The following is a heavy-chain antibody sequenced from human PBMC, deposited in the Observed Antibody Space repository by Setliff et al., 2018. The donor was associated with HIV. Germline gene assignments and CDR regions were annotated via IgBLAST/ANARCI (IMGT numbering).Heavy chain of an antibody. V-gene: IGHV4-39*01. D-gene: IGHD3-22*01. Sequence: SSETLSLTCTVSGGSISNSRYYWSWIRQPPGRGLEWIGSIYYSGSTYYNPSLKSRVTISVDTSKNQFSLKLSSVTAADAAVYYCASRVYYYDSSGYLREEGFDPWGQGTLVTVSS. CDR2: IYYSGST. CDR1: GGSISNSRYY. CDR3: ASRVYYYDSSGYLREEGFDP. J-gene: IGHJ5*02.